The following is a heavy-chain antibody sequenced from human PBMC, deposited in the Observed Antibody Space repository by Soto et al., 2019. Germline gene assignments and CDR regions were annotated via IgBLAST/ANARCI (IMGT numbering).Heavy chain of an antibody. V-gene: IGHV3-15*01. J-gene: IGHJ4*02. CDR1: GFTFSNAW. D-gene: IGHD3-10*01. Sequence: GGSLRLYCAASGFTFSNAWMSWVRQAPGKGLEWVGRIKSKTDGGTTDYAAPVKGRFTISRDDSKNTLYLQMNSLKTEDTAVYYCTTQGSGSGSYIPTWGQGTLVTVSS. CDR2: IKSKTDGGTT. CDR3: TTQGSGSGSYIPT.